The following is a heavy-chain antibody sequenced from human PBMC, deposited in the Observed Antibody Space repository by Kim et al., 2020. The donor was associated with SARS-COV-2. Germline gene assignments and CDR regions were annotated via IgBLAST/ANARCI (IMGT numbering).Heavy chain of an antibody. J-gene: IGHJ5*02. V-gene: IGHV7-4-1*02. CDR2: INTNTGNP. CDR1: GYTFTSYA. Sequence: ASVKVSCKASGYTFTSYAMNWVRQAPGQGLEWMGWINTNTGNPTYAQGFTGRFGFSLDTSVSTAYLQISSLKAEDTAVYYCARVYDFWSGYYIRMGGFDPWGQGTLVTVSS. D-gene: IGHD3-3*01. CDR3: ARVYDFWSGYYIRMGGFDP.